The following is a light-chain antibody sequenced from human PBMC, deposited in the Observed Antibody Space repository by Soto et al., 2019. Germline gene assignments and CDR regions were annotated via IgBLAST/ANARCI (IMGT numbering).Light chain of an antibody. Sequence: QSALTQPASVSGSPGQSITISCTGTSSDVGGYNYVSWYQQHPGKAPKLMIYEVSNRPSGVSNRFSGSKSGNTASLTNSGLQSEDEDYYYCSSYTSSSTLVVLGGGTKLTVL. CDR2: EVS. CDR1: SSDVGGYNY. CDR3: SSYTSSSTLVV. V-gene: IGLV2-14*01. J-gene: IGLJ2*01.